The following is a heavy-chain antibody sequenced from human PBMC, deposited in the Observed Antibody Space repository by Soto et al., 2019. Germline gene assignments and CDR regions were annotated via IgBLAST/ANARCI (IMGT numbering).Heavy chain of an antibody. V-gene: IGHV4-59*01. CDR3: ARAEGQLVPYYYYGMGV. D-gene: IGHD6-6*01. Sequence: KPSETLSLTCTVSGGSISSYYWSWIRQPPGKGLEWIGYIYYSGSTNYNPSLKSRVTISVDTSKNQFSLKLSSVTAADTAVYYCARAEGQLVPYYYYGMGVWGQGTTVTVSS. CDR1: GGSISSYY. CDR2: IYYSGST. J-gene: IGHJ6*02.